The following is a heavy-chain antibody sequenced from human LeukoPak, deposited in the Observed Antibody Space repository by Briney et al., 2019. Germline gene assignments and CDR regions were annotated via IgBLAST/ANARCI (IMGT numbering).Heavy chain of an antibody. J-gene: IGHJ4*02. Sequence: SETLSLTCTVSGGSISSYYWSWIRQPAGKGLEWIGRTYTSGSTNYNPSLKSRVTMSVDTSKNQFSLKLSSVTAADTAVYYCARDEQWLVRNRFFDYWGQGTLVTVSS. CDR1: GGSISSYY. CDR2: TYTSGST. D-gene: IGHD6-19*01. V-gene: IGHV4-4*07. CDR3: ARDEQWLVRNRFFDY.